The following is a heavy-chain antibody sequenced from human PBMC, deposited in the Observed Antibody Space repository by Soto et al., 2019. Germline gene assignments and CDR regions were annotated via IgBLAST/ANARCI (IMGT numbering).Heavy chain of an antibody. D-gene: IGHD3-10*01. CDR3: ARGKVVRGSYVTLDY. Sequence: QVQLQQWGAGLLKPSETLSLTSAVYGGSFSGYYWSWIRQPPGKGLEWIGEINHSGSTNYNPSLKXRXTXXVDTSQNPFSLKLSSVTAADTAVYYCARGKVVRGSYVTLDYWGQGTLVTVSS. CDR2: INHSGST. CDR1: GGSFSGYY. J-gene: IGHJ4*02. V-gene: IGHV4-34*01.